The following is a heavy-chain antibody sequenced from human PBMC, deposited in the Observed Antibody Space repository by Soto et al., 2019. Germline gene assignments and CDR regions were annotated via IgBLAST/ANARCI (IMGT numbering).Heavy chain of an antibody. J-gene: IGHJ4*02. CDR1: GGSISSYY. Sequence: SETLSLTCTVSGGSISSYYWSWIRQPPGKGLEWIGYIYYSGSTNYNPSLKSRVTISVDTSKNQFSLKLSSVTAADTAVYYCARPMWRSGWYFSGYWGQGTLVTVSS. CDR3: ARPMWRSGWYFSGY. D-gene: IGHD6-19*01. V-gene: IGHV4-59*08. CDR2: IYYSGST.